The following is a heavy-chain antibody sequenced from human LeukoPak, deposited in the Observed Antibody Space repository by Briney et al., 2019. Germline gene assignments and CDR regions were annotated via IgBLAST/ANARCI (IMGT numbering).Heavy chain of an antibody. D-gene: IGHD6-19*01. Sequence: GGSLRLSCAASGFTLSKYWMLWVRLAPGKRLESVSRINTDGTVTTYADSVKGRFTVSRDNADNTMFLQMNSVRDEDTAVYYCATKQWLAPPPDSWGQGTPVTVSS. CDR2: INTDGTVT. CDR3: ATKQWLAPPPDS. V-gene: IGHV3-74*01. CDR1: GFTLSKYW. J-gene: IGHJ4*02.